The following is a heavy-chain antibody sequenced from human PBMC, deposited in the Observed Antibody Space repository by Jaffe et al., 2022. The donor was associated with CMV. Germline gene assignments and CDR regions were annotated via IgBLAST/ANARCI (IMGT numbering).Heavy chain of an antibody. J-gene: IGHJ4*02. V-gene: IGHV1-58*02. D-gene: IGHD6-19*01. CDR2: ILVDSGNT. Sequence: QMHLVQSGPEVKKPGTSVKVSCKASGFTFSDSVMQWVRQARGQRPEWIGWILVDSGNTIYAQSLRGRVTISTDKSTNTAYMELSSLRSDDTAIYYCASGEQWPGIDYWGQGTQVTVSS. CDR1: GFTFSDSV. CDR3: ASGEQWPGIDY.